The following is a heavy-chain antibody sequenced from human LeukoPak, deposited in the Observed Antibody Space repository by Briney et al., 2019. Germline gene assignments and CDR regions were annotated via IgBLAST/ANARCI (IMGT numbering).Heavy chain of an antibody. CDR3: ARGYDYDSSGHGETGSPYFDY. CDR2: INHSGST. D-gene: IGHD3-22*01. V-gene: IGHV4-34*01. CDR1: GGSFSGYY. Sequence: SETLSLTCAVYGGSFSGYYWSWIRQPPGKGLEWIGEINHSGSTNYNPSLKSRVTISVDTSKDQFSLKLSSVTAADTAVYYCARGYDYDSSGHGETGSPYFDYWGQGTLVTVSS. J-gene: IGHJ4*02.